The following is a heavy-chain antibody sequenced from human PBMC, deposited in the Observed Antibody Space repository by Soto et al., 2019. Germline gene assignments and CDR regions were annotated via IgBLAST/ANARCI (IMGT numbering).Heavy chain of an antibody. V-gene: IGHV4-39*01. J-gene: IGHJ5*02. CDR3: ARPMVRGVIAWFDP. D-gene: IGHD3-10*01. CDR2: IYYSGST. CDR1: GGSISSSSYY. Sequence: QLQLQESGPGLVKPSETLSLTCTVSGGSISSSSYYWGWIRQPPGKGLEWIGSIYYSGSTYYNPSLNSRVTISVDTSKNQFSLKLSSVTAADTAVYYCARPMVRGVIAWFDPWGEGTLVTVSS.